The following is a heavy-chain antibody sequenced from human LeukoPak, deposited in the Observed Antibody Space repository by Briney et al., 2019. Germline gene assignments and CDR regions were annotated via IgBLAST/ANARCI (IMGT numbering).Heavy chain of an antibody. Sequence: SETLSLTCTVSGGSINNYYWSWIRQPPGKGLEWIGYVYYSGSTIYNPSLKSRVTISVDTSKNQFSLKLSSVTAADTAVYYCASSADVLHSFGEVLGDYYFDDWGQGTLVTVSS. J-gene: IGHJ4*02. D-gene: IGHD3-10*01. CDR2: VYYSGST. CDR3: ASSADVLHSFGEVLGDYYFDD. CDR1: GGSINNYY. V-gene: IGHV4-59*01.